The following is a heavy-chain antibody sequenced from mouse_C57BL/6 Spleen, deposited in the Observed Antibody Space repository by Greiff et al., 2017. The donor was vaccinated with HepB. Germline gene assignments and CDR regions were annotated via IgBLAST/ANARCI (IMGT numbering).Heavy chain of an antibody. CDR2: INYDGSST. Sequence: EVKLMESEGGLVQPGSSMKLSCTASGFTFSDYYMAWVRQVPEKGLEWVANINYDGSSTYYLDSLKSRFIISRDNAKNILYLQMSSLKSEDTATYYCARDCYGSSYWYFDVWGTGTTVTVSS. V-gene: IGHV5-16*01. D-gene: IGHD1-1*01. J-gene: IGHJ1*03. CDR3: ARDCYGSSYWYFDV. CDR1: GFTFSDYY.